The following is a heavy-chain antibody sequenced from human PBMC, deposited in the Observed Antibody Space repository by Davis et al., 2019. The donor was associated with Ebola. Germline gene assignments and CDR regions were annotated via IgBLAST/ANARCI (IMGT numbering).Heavy chain of an antibody. J-gene: IGHJ5*02. CDR2: MNPNSGNT. CDR1: GYTFTSYD. D-gene: IGHD1-1*01. Sequence: ASVKVSCKASGYTFTSYDINWVRQATGQGLEWMGWMNPNSGNTGYAQKFQGRVTMTRNTSISTAYMELSSLRSEDTAVYYCARVRTGGNWFDPWGQGTLVTVSS. V-gene: IGHV1-8*01. CDR3: ARVRTGGNWFDP.